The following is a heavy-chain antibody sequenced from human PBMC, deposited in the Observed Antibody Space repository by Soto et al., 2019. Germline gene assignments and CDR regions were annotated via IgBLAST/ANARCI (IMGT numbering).Heavy chain of an antibody. CDR2: MDPGGSNT. CDR1: GYIFTNYY. J-gene: IGHJ4*02. Sequence: GESLKISSKGSGYIFTNYYISWVRQMPGKGVEWMGRMDPGGSNTDYSPSVQGHVTFSVDRSVSNVYLQGSSPKASDTAMYFCARRSRDSSGEDFDYWGQGTLVTVSS. V-gene: IGHV5-10-1*01. D-gene: IGHD3-22*01. CDR3: ARRSRDSSGEDFDY.